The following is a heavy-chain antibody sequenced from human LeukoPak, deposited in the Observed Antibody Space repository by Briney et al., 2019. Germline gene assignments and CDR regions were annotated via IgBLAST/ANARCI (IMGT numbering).Heavy chain of an antibody. D-gene: IGHD3-10*01. J-gene: IGHJ3*02. Sequence: SETLSLTCTVSGGSITNLDYYWTWIWQPAGKRLEWIGRIYTSGGTNYNPSLKSRVTMSVDRSKNEISLHLASLTAADTALYYCAGRGSSSGTFDIWGPGTFVTVSS. CDR1: GGSITNLDYY. CDR3: AGRGSSSGTFDI. V-gene: IGHV4-61*02. CDR2: IYTSGGT.